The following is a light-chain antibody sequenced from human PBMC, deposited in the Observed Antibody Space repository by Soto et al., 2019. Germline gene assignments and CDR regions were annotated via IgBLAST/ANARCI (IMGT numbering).Light chain of an antibody. J-gene: IGKJ1*01. CDR3: QQYENYLT. CDR2: GAF. CDR1: QSVSTN. V-gene: IGKV3D-15*01. Sequence: EIVLTQSPATLSVSPWEISTLSCRDSQSVSTNLDWCQQQLGQARRVLMSGAFSRASGVPVRLSGSVSGIDFTLTVSNLQPDDCATYYCQQYENYLTFGQGIKVDIK.